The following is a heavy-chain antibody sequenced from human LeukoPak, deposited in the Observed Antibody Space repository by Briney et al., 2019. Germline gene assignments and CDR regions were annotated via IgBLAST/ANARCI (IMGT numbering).Heavy chain of an antibody. CDR1: GGSINSFF. CDR3: ARTGPGGY. J-gene: IGHJ4*02. Sequence: SETLSLTCTVSGGSINSFFWSWLRQPPGKGLEWIGYIHYSGSTNYNPSLKSRVTISVDTSKTQFSLKLASVTATDTGVYYCARTGPGGYWGQGTLVTVSS. CDR2: IHYSGST. V-gene: IGHV4-59*08. D-gene: IGHD1-14*01.